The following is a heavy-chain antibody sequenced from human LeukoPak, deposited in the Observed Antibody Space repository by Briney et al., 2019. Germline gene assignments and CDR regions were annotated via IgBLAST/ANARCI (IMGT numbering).Heavy chain of an antibody. V-gene: IGHV3-7*01. Sequence: GGSLRLSCVASGFSFSNSWMSWVRQAPGKGLEWVANIKYNGREKDYVDSLKGRLTISRDNAKNSVYLEMSSLRVEDMAVYYCARDPNHGALDFWGQGTLVTVSS. CDR1: GFSFSNSW. CDR3: ARDPNHGALDF. D-gene: IGHD1-14*01. J-gene: IGHJ4*02. CDR2: IKYNGREK.